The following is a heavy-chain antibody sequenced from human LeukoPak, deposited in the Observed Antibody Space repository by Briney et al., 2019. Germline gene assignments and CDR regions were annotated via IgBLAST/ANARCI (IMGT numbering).Heavy chain of an antibody. V-gene: IGHV1-69*01. Sequence: SVRVSCKASGGTFGSYAISWVRQAPGQGLEWMGGIIPIFGTANYAQKFQGRVTITADESTSTAYMELSSLRSEDTAVYYCARTEYYDFWSGLSWFDPWGQGTLVTVSS. J-gene: IGHJ5*02. D-gene: IGHD3-3*01. CDR3: ARTEYYDFWSGLSWFDP. CDR1: GGTFGSYA. CDR2: IIPIFGTA.